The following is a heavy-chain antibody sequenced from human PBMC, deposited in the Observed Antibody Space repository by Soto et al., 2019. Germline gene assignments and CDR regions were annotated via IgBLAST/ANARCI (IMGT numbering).Heavy chain of an antibody. CDR2: IYYSGST. D-gene: IGHD3-9*01. Sequence: QLQLQESGPGLVKPSETLSLTCTVSGGSISSSSYYWGWIRQPPGKGLEWIGSIYYSGSTYYNPSLKSRATISLDTSKNQFSLKRSSVTAADTAVYYCARHDGGQYYDILTGYSYYFDYWGQGTLVTVSS. CDR3: ARHDGGQYYDILTGYSYYFDY. V-gene: IGHV4-39*01. J-gene: IGHJ4*02. CDR1: GGSISSSSYY.